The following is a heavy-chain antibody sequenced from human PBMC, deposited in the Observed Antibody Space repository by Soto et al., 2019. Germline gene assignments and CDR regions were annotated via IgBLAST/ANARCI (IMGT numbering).Heavy chain of an antibody. CDR1: GFTFRNAW. CDR2: IKSESDGGTT. Sequence: EVQLVESGGGLVKTGGSLRLFCAAAGFTFRNAWMKWVRQAPGKGLEWVGRIKSESDGGTTDHAAPVKGRFTISRDDSKNTLYLEMKSRRTEDTAVYYCCRGDGTSWCQGTLVNVSS. J-gene: IGHJ4*02. CDR3: CRGDGTS. D-gene: IGHD4-17*01. V-gene: IGHV3-15*07.